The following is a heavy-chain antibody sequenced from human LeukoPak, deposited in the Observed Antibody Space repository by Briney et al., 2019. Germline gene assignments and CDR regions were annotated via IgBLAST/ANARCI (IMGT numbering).Heavy chain of an antibody. CDR3: ASGARRSSAGYYYYGMDV. Sequence: SETLSLTCAVYGGSFSGYYWSWIRQPPGKGLEWIGYIYYSGSTYYNPSLKSRVTISVDTSKNQFSLKLSSVTAADTAVYYCASGARRSSAGYYYYGMDVWGQGTTVTVSS. CDR1: GGSFSGYY. V-gene: IGHV4-34*09. J-gene: IGHJ6*02. D-gene: IGHD6-13*01. CDR2: IYYSGST.